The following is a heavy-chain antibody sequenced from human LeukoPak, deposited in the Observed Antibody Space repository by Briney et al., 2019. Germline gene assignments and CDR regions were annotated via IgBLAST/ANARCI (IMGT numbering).Heavy chain of an antibody. V-gene: IGHV3-11*01. CDR1: GFTFSDYY. CDR3: AKDSHPLAAAGTNYFDY. D-gene: IGHD6-13*01. J-gene: IGHJ4*02. CDR2: ISSSGSTI. Sequence: GGSLRLSCAASGFTFSDYYMSWIRQAPGKGLEWVSYISSSGSTIYYADSVKGRFTISRDNAKNSLYLQMNSLRAEDTALYYCAKDSHPLAAAGTNYFDYWGQGTLVTVSS.